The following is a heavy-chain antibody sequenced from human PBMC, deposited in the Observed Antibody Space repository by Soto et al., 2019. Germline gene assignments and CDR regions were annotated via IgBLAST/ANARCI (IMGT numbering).Heavy chain of an antibody. CDR2: IWYDGTNK. J-gene: IGHJ4*02. D-gene: IGHD3-10*01. Sequence: ESGGGVVQPGRSLRLSCAVSGFTFSSYGMQWVRQAPGKGLEWVAIIWYDGTNKYYADSMKGRFTISRDNSKSTLYLQMNSLRAEDTAIYYCARAFLRGSAATIDYWGQGSLVTVSS. CDR1: GFTFSSYG. V-gene: IGHV3-33*01. CDR3: ARAFLRGSAATIDY.